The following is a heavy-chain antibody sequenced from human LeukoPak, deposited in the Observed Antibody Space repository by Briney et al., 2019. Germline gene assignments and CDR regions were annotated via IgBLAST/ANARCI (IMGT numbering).Heavy chain of an antibody. V-gene: IGHV3-23*01. CDR2: ISGSGGST. CDR3: ANPGAITFGGVIA. Sequence: GGSLRLSCAASGFTFSSYSMNWVRQAPGKGLEWVSAISGSGGSTCYADSVKGRFTISRDNSKNTLYLQMNSLRAEDTAVYYCANPGAITFGGVIAWGQGTLVTVSS. J-gene: IGHJ5*02. D-gene: IGHD3-16*01. CDR1: GFTFSSYS.